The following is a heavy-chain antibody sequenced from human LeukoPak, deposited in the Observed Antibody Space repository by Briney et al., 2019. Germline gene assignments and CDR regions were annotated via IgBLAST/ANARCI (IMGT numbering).Heavy chain of an antibody. V-gene: IGHV3-53*01. D-gene: IGHD1-26*01. CDR2: IYSGGST. CDR3: ARLGGSYYFAY. CDR1: GFTVSSDY. Sequence: PGGSLRLSCAASGFTVSSDYMSWVRQAPGKGLEWVSFIYSGGSTYYADSVRGRFTISRDNSKDTLYLQMNGLRAEDTAVYYCARLGGSYYFAYWGQGTLVTVSS. J-gene: IGHJ4*02.